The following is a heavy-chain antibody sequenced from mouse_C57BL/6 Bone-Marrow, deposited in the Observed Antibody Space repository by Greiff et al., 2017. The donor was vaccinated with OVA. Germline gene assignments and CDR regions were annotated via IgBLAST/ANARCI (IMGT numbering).Heavy chain of an antibody. D-gene: IGHD1-1*01. CDR2: IYPRSGNS. Sequence: VQLQQSGAELARPGASVKLSCKASGYTFTSYGISWVQQRTGQGLEWIGDIYPRSGNSSYNETVKSKATLAADKSSSTAYMEFRSLTSEDSAVYFCVLRRDDWGQGTTLTVSS. CDR3: VLRRDD. J-gene: IGHJ2*01. CDR1: GYTFTSYG. V-gene: IGHV1-81*01.